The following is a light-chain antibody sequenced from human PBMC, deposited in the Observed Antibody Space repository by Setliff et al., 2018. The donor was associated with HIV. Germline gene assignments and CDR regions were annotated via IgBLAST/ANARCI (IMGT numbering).Light chain of an antibody. CDR3: QQYYTFLT. J-gene: IGKJ4*02. CDR1: QSLLYTSNNKNY. Sequence: IVMTQSPDSLAVSLGERATINCKSSQSLLYTSNNKNYLAWYQQKPGQPPKLLIYWASTRESGVPDRFIGSGSGTDFSLTITSLQAEDVAVYYCQQYYTFLTFGAGTKV. CDR2: WAS. V-gene: IGKV4-1*01.